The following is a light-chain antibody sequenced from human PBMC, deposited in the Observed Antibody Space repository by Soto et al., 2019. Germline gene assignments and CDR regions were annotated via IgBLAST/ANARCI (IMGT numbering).Light chain of an antibody. CDR1: SSDVGSYNL. V-gene: IGLV2-23*02. CDR3: CSYAGSSPYV. Sequence: QSALSQPAYVSGSPGQSITISCTGTSSDVGSYNLVSWYQQHPGKAPKLMIYEVSERPSGVSNRFSGSKSGNTASLTISGLQAEDEADYYCCSYAGSSPYVFGTGTKVTVL. CDR2: EVS. J-gene: IGLJ1*01.